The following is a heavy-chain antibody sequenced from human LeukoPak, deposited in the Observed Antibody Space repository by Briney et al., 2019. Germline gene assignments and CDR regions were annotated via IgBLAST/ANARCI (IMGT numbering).Heavy chain of an antibody. J-gene: IGHJ4*02. V-gene: IGHV3-23*01. CDR3: ARDIAAAGTKTVDY. CDR1: GFSFSNFA. D-gene: IGHD6-13*01. Sequence: GGSLRLSCAASGFSFSNFAMTWVRQAPGKGLEWVSGISYSGGSTYYADSVKGRFTISRDNSKNTLYLEMSSLRAEDTAAYYCARDIAAAGTKTVDYWGQGTLVTVSS. CDR2: ISYSGGST.